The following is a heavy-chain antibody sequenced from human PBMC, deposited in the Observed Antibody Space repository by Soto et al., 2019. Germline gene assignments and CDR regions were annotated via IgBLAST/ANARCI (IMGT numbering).Heavy chain of an antibody. Sequence: PSDTLSLTCTVSGGSISSYYWSWIRQPPGKGLEWIGYIYYSGSTNYNPSLKSRVTISVDTSKNQFSLKLSSVTAADTAVYYCARGAAVAGDYYGMDVWGQGTTVTVSS. J-gene: IGHJ6*02. CDR2: IYYSGST. V-gene: IGHV4-59*07. CDR1: GGSISSYY. CDR3: ARGAAVAGDYYGMDV. D-gene: IGHD6-19*01.